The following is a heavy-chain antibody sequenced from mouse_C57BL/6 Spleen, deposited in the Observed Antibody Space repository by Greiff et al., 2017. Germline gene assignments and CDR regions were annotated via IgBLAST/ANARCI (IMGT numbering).Heavy chain of an antibody. V-gene: IGHV1-52*01. CDR1: GYTFTSYW. CDR2: IDPSDSET. J-gene: IGHJ2*01. D-gene: IGHD1-1*02. Sequence: QVQLKQPGAELVRPGSSVKLSCKASGYTFTSYWMHWVKQRPIQGLEWIGNIDPSDSETHYNQKFKDKATLTVDKSSSTAYLQLSSLTSEDSAVYYCAMGGFDYWGQGTTLTVSS. CDR3: AMGGFDY.